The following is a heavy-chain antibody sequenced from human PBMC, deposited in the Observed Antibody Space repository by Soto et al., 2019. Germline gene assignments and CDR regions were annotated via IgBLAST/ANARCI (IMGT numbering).Heavy chain of an antibody. J-gene: IGHJ6*02. V-gene: IGHV4-34*01. Sequence: PSETLSLTCAVYGGSFSGYYWSWIRQPPGKGLEWIGEINHSGSTNYNPSLKRRVTISVDTSKNQFSLKLSSVTAADTAVYYCARSISPGDGGYDTNSYYYYGMDVSGQRTKDPGS. D-gene: IGHD5-12*01. CDR1: GGSFSGYY. CDR2: INHSGST. CDR3: ARSISPGDGGYDTNSYYYYGMDV.